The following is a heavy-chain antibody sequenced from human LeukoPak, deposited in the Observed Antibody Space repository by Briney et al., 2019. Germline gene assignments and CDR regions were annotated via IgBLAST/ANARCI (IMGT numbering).Heavy chain of an antibody. CDR1: GGSFNGYY. J-gene: IGHJ5*02. CDR3: ARGTYSSSWYTRGWFDP. V-gene: IGHV4-34*01. CDR2: INHSGST. D-gene: IGHD6-13*01. Sequence: PSETLSLTCAVYGGSFNGYYWSWIRQPPGKGQEWIEEINHSGSTNYNPSLKSRVTISVDTSKNQFSLKLSSVTAADTAVYYCARGTYSSSWYTRGWFDPWGQGTLVTVSS.